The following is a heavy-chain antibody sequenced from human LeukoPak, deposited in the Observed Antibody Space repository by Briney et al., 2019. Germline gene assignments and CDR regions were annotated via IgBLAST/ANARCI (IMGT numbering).Heavy chain of an antibody. CDR1: GFTFSTYG. Sequence: GGSLRLSCAASGFTFSTYGMHWVRQAPGQGLEWVAIISYDGNDKDYADSVRGRFTISRDNSKNTLYLQMNSLRGEDTAVYYCAKSTAPAGYYLDYWGQGILVTVSS. J-gene: IGHJ4*02. V-gene: IGHV3-30*18. CDR2: ISYDGNDK. CDR3: AKSTAPAGYYLDY. D-gene: IGHD2-2*01.